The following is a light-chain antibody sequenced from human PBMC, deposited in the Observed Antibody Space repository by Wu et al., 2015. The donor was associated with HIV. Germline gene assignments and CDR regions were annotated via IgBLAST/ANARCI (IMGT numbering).Light chain of an antibody. V-gene: IGKV3-20*01. Sequence: EIVLTQSPGTLSLSPGERATLSCRASQSVSDNYLAWYQQKPGQAPKLLMYGASNRATGIPYRFSGSGSGTDFTLTITRLDPEDSAVYYCQHYGTSRTFGQGTKVEIK. CDR2: GAS. CDR1: QSVSDNY. J-gene: IGKJ1*01. CDR3: QHYGTSRT.